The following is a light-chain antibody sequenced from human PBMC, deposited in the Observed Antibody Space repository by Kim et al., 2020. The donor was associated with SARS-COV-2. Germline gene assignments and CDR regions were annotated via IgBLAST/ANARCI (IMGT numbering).Light chain of an antibody. Sequence: SYELTQPPSVSVAPGKTARITCGGNNIGSKSVHWYQQKPGQAPVLVIYYDSDRPSGIPERFSGSNSGNTATLTISRVEAGDEADYYCQVWDLKVVFGGGTKLTVL. CDR3: QVWDLKVV. V-gene: IGLV3-21*04. J-gene: IGLJ2*01. CDR2: YDS. CDR1: NIGSKS.